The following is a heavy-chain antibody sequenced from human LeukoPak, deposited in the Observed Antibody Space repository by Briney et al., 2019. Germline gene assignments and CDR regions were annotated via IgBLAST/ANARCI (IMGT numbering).Heavy chain of an antibody. CDR2: IIPMFGTT. J-gene: IGHJ4*02. CDR1: GYTFTSYD. Sequence: SVKVSCKASGYTFTSYDINWVRQATGQGLEWMGGIIPMFGTTKYAQEFQGRVTITTDESTRTAYMELSSLRSEDTAVFYCATTSMYGDYVAFAFAHWGQGTLVTVSS. V-gene: IGHV1-69*05. D-gene: IGHD4-17*01. CDR3: ATTSMYGDYVAFAFAH.